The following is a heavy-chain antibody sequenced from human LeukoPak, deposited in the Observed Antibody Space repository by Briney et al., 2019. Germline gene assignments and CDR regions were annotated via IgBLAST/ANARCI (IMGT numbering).Heavy chain of an antibody. J-gene: IGHJ4*02. CDR3: ARYHDSSGYYWFDY. D-gene: IGHD3-22*01. CDR2: IIPILGIA. Sequence: ASVKVSCKASGYTFTSYAISWVRQAPGQGLEWMGRIIPILGIANYAQKFQGRVTITADKSTSAAYMELSSLRSEDTAVYYCARYHDSSGYYWFDYWGQGTLVTVSS. V-gene: IGHV1-69*04. CDR1: GYTFTSYA.